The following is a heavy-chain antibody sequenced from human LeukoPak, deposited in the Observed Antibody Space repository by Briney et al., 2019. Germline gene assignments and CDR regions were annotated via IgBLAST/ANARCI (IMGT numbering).Heavy chain of an antibody. V-gene: IGHV4-34*01. CDR2: INHSGST. CDR1: GGSFSGYY. Sequence: SETLSLTCAVYGGSFSGYYWSWIRQPPGKGLEWIGEINHSGSTNYNPSLKSRVTISVDASKNRFSLKLSSVTAADTAVYYCARGRYYYDSSGYYPSYYYYYMDVWGKGTTVTVSS. J-gene: IGHJ6*03. D-gene: IGHD3-22*01. CDR3: ARGRYYYDSSGYYPSYYYYYMDV.